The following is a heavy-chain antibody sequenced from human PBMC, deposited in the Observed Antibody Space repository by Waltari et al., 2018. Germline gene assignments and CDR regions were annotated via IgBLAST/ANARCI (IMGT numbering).Heavy chain of an antibody. CDR3: ARVKGFDI. V-gene: IGHV3-30-3*01. J-gene: IGHJ3*02. Sequence: QVQLVESGGGVVQPGRSLRLSCAASGFTFSSYAMHWVRQAPGKGLEWVAVISYDGSNKYYADSVKGRFTISRDNSKNTLYLQMNSLRAEDTAVYYCARVKGFDIWGQGTMVTVSS. CDR1: GFTFSSYA. CDR2: ISYDGSNK.